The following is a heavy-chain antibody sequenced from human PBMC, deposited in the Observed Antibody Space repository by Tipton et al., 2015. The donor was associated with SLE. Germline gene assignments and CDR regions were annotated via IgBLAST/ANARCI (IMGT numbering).Heavy chain of an antibody. CDR3: ARDRYCGAGSCFDWYFDL. CDR2: IHYRGST. D-gene: IGHD2-15*01. V-gene: IGHV4-59*01. Sequence: LRLSCTVSGGSISGYYWSWVRQPPGQGLEWIGYIHYRGSTNYNPSLKSRATISLDTSENQFSLKLSSVTAADTAVYYCARDRYCGAGSCFDWYFDLWGRGTLVTVSS. J-gene: IGHJ2*01. CDR1: GGSISGYY.